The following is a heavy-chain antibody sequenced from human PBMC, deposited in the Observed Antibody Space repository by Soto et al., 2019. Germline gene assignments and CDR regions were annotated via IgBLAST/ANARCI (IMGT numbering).Heavy chain of an antibody. CDR3: AKGGFWVHYGMDV. V-gene: IGHV3-23*01. CDR2: ISRSGAIT. D-gene: IGHD2-15*01. J-gene: IGHJ6*02. Sequence: EVQLLESGGALAQPGGSLRLSCAASGSTFSAFCMNWVRQAPGKGLEWVSAISRSGAITYYADSVQGRFTISRDNSKNTLYLEMNSLTGDDTAVYYCAKGGFWVHYGMDVWGQGTTVIVSS. CDR1: GSTFSAFC.